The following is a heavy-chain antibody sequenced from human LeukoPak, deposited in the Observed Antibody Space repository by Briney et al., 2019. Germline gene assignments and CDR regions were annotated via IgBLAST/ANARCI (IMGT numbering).Heavy chain of an antibody. CDR3: ARGVEPLAANTLAY. J-gene: IGHJ4*02. CDR1: GFTVITND. V-gene: IGHV3-53*01. Sequence: GGSQRLSCAASGFTVITNDMTWVRHAPGKGLEWVSVLYSDGNTKYADSVQGRFTISRDNSKDTLYLEMNSLSPDDTAVYYCARGVEPLAANTLAYWGQGTLVTVSS. CDR2: LYSDGNT. D-gene: IGHD1-14*01.